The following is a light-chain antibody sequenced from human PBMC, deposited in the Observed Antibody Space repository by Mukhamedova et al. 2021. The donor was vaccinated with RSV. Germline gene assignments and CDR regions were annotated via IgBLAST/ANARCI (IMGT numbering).Light chain of an antibody. Sequence: GERATLSCRASQSVSSSNLAWYQQKPGQAPRLLIYGASSRATGIPDRFSGSGSGTDFTLTISRLESEDFAVYYCQQYGSSPPWTFG. CDR1: QSVSSSN. CDR2: GAS. J-gene: IGKJ1*01. CDR3: QQYGSSPPWT. V-gene: IGKV3-20*01.